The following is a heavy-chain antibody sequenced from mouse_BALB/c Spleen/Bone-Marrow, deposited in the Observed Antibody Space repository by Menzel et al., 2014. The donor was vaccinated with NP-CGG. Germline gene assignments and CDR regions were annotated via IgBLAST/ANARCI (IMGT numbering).Heavy chain of an antibody. CDR2: IDPASGNT. CDR1: GFNIKDTY. D-gene: IGHD2-14*01. J-gene: IGHJ1*01. CDR3: ASYRCEWYFDV. Sequence: VQLKESGAELVKPGASVKLSCTASGFNIKDTYLHWVKQRPEQGLDWIGRIDPASGNTKYDPKFQGKATITADTSFNTAYLQLGSLTSEDTAVYYCASYRCEWYFDVWGAGTTVTVSS. V-gene: IGHV14-3*02.